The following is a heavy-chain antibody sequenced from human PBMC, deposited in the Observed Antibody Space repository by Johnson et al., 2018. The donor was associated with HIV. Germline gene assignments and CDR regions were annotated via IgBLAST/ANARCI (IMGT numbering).Heavy chain of an antibody. CDR3: ARALRVVVVAATFDAFDI. CDR1: GFTFSSYA. J-gene: IGHJ3*02. D-gene: IGHD2-15*01. CDR2: ISGSGGST. V-gene: IGHV3-23*04. Sequence: VQLVESGGGLVQPGGSLRLSCVASGFTFSSYAMSWVRQAPGKGLEWVSAISGSGGSTYYADSVKGRFTISRDNSKNSLYLQMNSLRAEDTALYYCARALRVVVVAATFDAFDIWGQGTMVTVSS.